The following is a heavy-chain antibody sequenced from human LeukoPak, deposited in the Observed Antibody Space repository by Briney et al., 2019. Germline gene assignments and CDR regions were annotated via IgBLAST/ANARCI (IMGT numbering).Heavy chain of an antibody. CDR1: GGSISSTDYY. CDR2: IYHSGST. D-gene: IGHD1-20*01. J-gene: IGHJ3*02. Sequence: SETLSLTCAVSGGSISSTDYYWGWIRQPPGKGLEWIGSIYHSGSTFYNPSLKSRVTILVDTSRNQFSLQLSSVTAADTAVYYCARVSGTTAPDAFEIWGQGTMVTVSS. V-gene: IGHV4-39*07. CDR3: ARVSGTTAPDAFEI.